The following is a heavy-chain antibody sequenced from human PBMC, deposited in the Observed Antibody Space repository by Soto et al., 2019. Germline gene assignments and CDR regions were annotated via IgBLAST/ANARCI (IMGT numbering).Heavy chain of an antibody. Sequence: EVQVLESGGGLVQPGGSLRLSCAASGFTFSSNGMNWVRRAPGKGLEWVSGIRSDGDTTYNADSVKGRFTVSRDTSKNTVYLQMISLRVEDTAIYYGAKGKGVGATPDGANCWGQGTLVTVSS. V-gene: IGHV3-23*01. CDR2: IRSDGDTT. J-gene: IGHJ4*02. CDR3: AKGKGVGATPDGANC. CDR1: GFTFSSNG. D-gene: IGHD1-26*01.